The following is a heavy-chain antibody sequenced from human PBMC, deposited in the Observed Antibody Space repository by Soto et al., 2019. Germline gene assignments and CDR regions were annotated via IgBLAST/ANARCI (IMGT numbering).Heavy chain of an antibody. D-gene: IGHD2-2*01. V-gene: IGHV4-31*03. J-gene: IGHJ6*02. CDR1: GGSISSGGYY. CDR2: IYYSGST. Sequence: QVQLQESGPGLVKPSQTLSLTCTVSGGSISSGGYYWSWIRQHPGKGLEWIGYIYYSGSTYYNPSHNRRVTISVDTSKNQFALKLSSGTAADTAVSYCARIGYCSSTRCYPNYYYYGMDVWGQGTTVTVSS. CDR3: ARIGYCSSTRCYPNYYYYGMDV.